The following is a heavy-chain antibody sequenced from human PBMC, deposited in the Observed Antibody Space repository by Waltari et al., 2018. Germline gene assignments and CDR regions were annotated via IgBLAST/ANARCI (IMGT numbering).Heavy chain of an antibody. CDR1: GYSISSGYY. Sequence: QVQLQESGPGLVKPSETLSLTCAVSGYSISSGYYWGWIRQPPGKGLEWIGSIYHSGSTYYNPSLKSRVTISVDPSKNQFSLKLSSVTAADTAVYYCARLFSAVFDYWGQGTLVTVSS. CDR3: ARLFSAVFDY. V-gene: IGHV4-38-2*01. J-gene: IGHJ4*02. CDR2: IYHSGST.